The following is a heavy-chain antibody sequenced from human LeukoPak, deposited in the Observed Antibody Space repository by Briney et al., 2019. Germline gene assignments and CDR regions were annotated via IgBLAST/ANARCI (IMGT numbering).Heavy chain of an antibody. D-gene: IGHD3-10*01. V-gene: IGHV1-18*01. J-gene: IGHJ4*02. CDR3: VRVADYGSGSHLFDY. CDR1: ASTFINCD. Sequence: ASVNLTRNAAASTFINCDFTWDCTPPGPGLESLESTPGHNYNTKYAQRFQGRVTMTADTSTTTAYMELRSLRSDGTAVYYCVRVADYGSGSHLFDYWGQGNLVAVSS. CDR2: TPGHNYNT.